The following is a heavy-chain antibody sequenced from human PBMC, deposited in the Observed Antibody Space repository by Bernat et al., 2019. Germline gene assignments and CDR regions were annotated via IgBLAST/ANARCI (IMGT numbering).Heavy chain of an antibody. CDR2: IYSGGST. CDR3: ARDSHRGLGAFDI. D-gene: IGHD3-16*01. J-gene: IGHJ3*02. V-gene: IGHV3-66*01. CDR1: GFTFSSYW. Sequence: VQLVESGGGLVQPGGSLRLSCAASGFTFSSYWMSWVRQAPGKGLEWVSVIYSGGSTYYADSVKGRFTISRDNSKNTLYLQMNSLRAEDTAVYYCARDSHRGLGAFDIWGQGTMVTVSS.